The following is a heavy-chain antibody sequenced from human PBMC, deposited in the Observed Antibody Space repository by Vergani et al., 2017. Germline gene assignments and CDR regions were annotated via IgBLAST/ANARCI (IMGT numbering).Heavy chain of an antibody. D-gene: IGHD6-13*01. CDR2: IYYSGST. V-gene: IGHV4-59*01. Sequence: QVQLQESGPGLVKPSETLSLTCTVSGGSISSYYWSLIRQPPGKGLEWIGYIYYSGSTNYNPPLKSRVTISVDTSKNQFSLKLSSVTAADTAVYYCARASAGSLDYWGQGTLVTVSS. J-gene: IGHJ4*02. CDR1: GGSISSYY. CDR3: ARASAGSLDY.